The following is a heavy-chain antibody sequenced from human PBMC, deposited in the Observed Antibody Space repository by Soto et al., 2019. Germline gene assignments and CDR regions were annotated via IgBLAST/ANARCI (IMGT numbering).Heavy chain of an antibody. CDR1: GGTFSSYA. CDR3: ARDRNWNYLDYDILTGFYYGMDV. V-gene: IGHV1-69*01. D-gene: IGHD3-9*01. J-gene: IGHJ6*02. Sequence: QVQLVQSGAEVKKPGSSVKVSCKASGGTFSSYAISWVRQAPGQGLEWMGGIIPIFGTANYAQKFQGRVTITADESTSTAYMELSSLISEDTAVYYCARDRNWNYLDYDILTGFYYGMDVWGQGTTVTVYS. CDR2: IIPIFGTA.